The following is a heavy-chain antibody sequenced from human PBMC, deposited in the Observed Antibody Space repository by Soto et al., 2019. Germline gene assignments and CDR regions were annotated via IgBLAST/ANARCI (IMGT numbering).Heavy chain of an antibody. J-gene: IGHJ4*02. V-gene: IGHV1-46*03. CDR1: GHTCPIHH. D-gene: IGHD1-26*01. CDR2: INPASSST. CDR3: ARAQAWDIHDY. Sequence: ASVKVSCKASGHTCPIHHIHWVRQAPGQGLEWMGVINPASSSTIYAQKFQGRVSMTRDTSTSTVYMELGTLRSEDTAVYYCARAQAWDIHDYWGQGTLVTGLL.